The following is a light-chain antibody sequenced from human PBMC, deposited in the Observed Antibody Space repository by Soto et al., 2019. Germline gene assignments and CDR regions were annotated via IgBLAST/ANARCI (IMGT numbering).Light chain of an antibody. V-gene: IGKV3-20*01. CDR1: QSVSSSY. Sequence: EIVSTQSPGTLSLSPGERATLSCRASQSVSSSYLAWYQQKPGQAPRLLIYGASSRVTGIPDRFSGSGSGTDFTLTISRLEPEDFAVYYCQQYGNSPITFGQGTRLEIK. CDR2: GAS. J-gene: IGKJ5*01. CDR3: QQYGNSPIT.